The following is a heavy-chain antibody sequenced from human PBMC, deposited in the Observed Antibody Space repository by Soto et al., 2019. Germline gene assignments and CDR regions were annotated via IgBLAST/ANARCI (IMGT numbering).Heavy chain of an antibody. CDR2: IYYSGST. CDR3: ARGGYCSSTSCRYRLEFDY. J-gene: IGHJ4*02. V-gene: IGHV4-39*01. D-gene: IGHD2-2*01. Sequence: SETLSLTCTVSVCSINRSSYFWGWIRQPPGKGLEWIGSIYYSGSTYYNPSLKSRVTISVDTSKNQFSLKLSSVTAADTAVYYCARGGYCSSTSCRYRLEFDYWGQGTLVTVSS. CDR1: VCSINRSSYF.